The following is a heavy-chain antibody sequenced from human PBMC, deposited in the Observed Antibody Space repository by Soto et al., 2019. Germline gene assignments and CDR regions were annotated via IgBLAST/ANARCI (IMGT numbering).Heavy chain of an antibody. CDR1: GGTFSSYA. CDR3: ARGDYGGNSYFDY. V-gene: IGHV1-69*04. D-gene: IGHD4-17*01. Sequence: ASVKVSCKASGGTFSSYAISWVRQAPGQGLEWMGRIIPILGIANYAQKFQGRVTITADKSTSTAYMELSSLRSEDTAVYYCARGDYGGNSYFDYWGQGTLVTVSS. J-gene: IGHJ4*02. CDR2: IIPILGIA.